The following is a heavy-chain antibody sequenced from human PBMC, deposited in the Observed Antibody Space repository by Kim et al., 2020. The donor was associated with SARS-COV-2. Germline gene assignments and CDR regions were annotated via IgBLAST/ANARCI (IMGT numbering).Heavy chain of an antibody. CDR2: ISYDGSKK. D-gene: IGHD3-3*01. V-gene: IGHV3-30*04. J-gene: IGHJ4*02. CDR1: GFTFSNYA. CDR3: ARDRGTFGVGEVAY. Sequence: GGSLRLSCVVSGFTFSNYAMHWVRQAPGKGLEWVAVISYDGSKKYYADSVRGRFTISRDNSKNTVYLQMNSLTTDDTHVYYCARDRGTFGVGEVAYWGQGTLVAVTS.